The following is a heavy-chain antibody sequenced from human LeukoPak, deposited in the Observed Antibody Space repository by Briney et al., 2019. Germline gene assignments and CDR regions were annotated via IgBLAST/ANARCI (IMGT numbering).Heavy chain of an antibody. J-gene: IGHJ4*02. CDR3: ARDSGGRRPRGYCSGGSCYRPLYFDY. D-gene: IGHD2-15*01. CDR1: GFTFSSYA. Sequence: TGGSLRLSCAASGFTFSSYAMSWVRQAPGKGLEWVSAISGSGGSTYYADSVKGRFTISRDNSKNTLYLQMNSLRAEDTAVYYCARDSGGRRPRGYCSGGSCYRPLYFDYWGQGTLVTVSS. CDR2: ISGSGGST. V-gene: IGHV3-23*01.